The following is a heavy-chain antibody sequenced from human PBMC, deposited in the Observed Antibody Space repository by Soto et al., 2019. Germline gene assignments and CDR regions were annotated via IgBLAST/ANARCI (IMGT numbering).Heavy chain of an antibody. J-gene: IGHJ4*02. V-gene: IGHV4-4*07. Sequence: ETLSLTCTVSGGSISTYYWSWIRQPSGKGLEWIGRIYASGSTNYNPSLKSRVTMSVATSKNQFSLKLSSVTAADTAVYYCARGGMVIIPTATAFDYWGQGTLVTVSS. D-gene: IGHD2-2*01. CDR2: IYASGST. CDR1: GGSISTYY. CDR3: ARGGMVIIPTATAFDY.